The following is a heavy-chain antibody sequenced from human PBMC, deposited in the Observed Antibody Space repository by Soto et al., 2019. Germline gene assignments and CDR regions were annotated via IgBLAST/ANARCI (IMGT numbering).Heavy chain of an antibody. CDR1: GFTFSSYW. V-gene: IGHV3-7*01. CDR3: ARDSQSCSSTSCYSMDYLPWVRAFDI. Sequence: GGSLRLSCAASGFTFSSYWMSWVRQAPGKGLEWVANIKQDGSEKYYVDSVKGRFTISRDNAKNSLYLQMNSLRAEDTAVYYCARDSQSCSSTSCYSMDYLPWVRAFDIWGQGTMVTVSS. D-gene: IGHD2-2*01. CDR2: IKQDGSEK. J-gene: IGHJ3*02.